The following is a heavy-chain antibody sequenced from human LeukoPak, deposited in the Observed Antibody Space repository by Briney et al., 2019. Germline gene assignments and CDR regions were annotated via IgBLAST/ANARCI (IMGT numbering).Heavy chain of an antibody. J-gene: IGHJ6*02. Sequence: SETLSLTCAVYGGSFSGYYWSWIRQPPGKGLEWIGEINHSGSTNYNPSLKSRVSMSVDTSKNQFSLRLSSVTAADTAVYFCTRSGLTGMRKYPRPDYYYYEMDVWGQGTAVSVSS. D-gene: IGHD1-14*01. CDR3: TRSGLTGMRKYPRPDYYYYEMDV. V-gene: IGHV4-34*01. CDR2: INHSGST. CDR1: GGSFSGYY.